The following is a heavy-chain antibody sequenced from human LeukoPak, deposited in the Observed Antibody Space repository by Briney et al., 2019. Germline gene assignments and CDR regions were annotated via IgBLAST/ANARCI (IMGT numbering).Heavy chain of an antibody. D-gene: IGHD3-9*01. V-gene: IGHV1-18*04. J-gene: IGHJ4*02. CDR1: GYTFTGYY. CDR2: ISAYNGNT. Sequence: ASVKVSCKASGYTFTGYYMHWVRQAPGQGLEWMGWISAYNGNTNYAQKLQGRVTMTTDTSRSTAYMELRSLRSDDTAVYYCARDRQDDILTGYIQWGQGTLVTVSS. CDR3: ARDRQDDILTGYIQ.